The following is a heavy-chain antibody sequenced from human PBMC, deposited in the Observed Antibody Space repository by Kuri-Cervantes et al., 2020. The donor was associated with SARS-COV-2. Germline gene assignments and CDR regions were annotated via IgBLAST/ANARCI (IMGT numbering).Heavy chain of an antibody. CDR2: IYYNGST. CDR3: ARHDYGDPLTYHYGMDV. CDR1: GSSVSSGSYY. V-gene: IGHV4-61*01. J-gene: IGHJ6*02. Sequence: SETLSLTCTVSGSSVSSGSYYWSWIRQPPGKGLEWIGYIYYNGSTNYNPSLKSRVTISVDTSKNQFSLKLSSVTAADTAMYYCARHDYGDPLTYHYGMDVWGQGTTVTVSS. D-gene: IGHD4-17*01.